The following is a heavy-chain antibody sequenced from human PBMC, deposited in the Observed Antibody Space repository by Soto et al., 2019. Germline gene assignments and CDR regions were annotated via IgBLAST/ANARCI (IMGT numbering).Heavy chain of an antibody. J-gene: IGHJ4*02. Sequence: GGSLRLSCAASGFTFGAYVMHWVRQAPGKGLEWVSVISGSGGSTYYADSVKGRFTISRDNSKNTLYLQMNSLRAEDTAVYYCARRSSGWYFDYWGQGTLVTVSS. D-gene: IGHD6-19*01. V-gene: IGHV3-23*01. CDR2: ISGSGGST. CDR1: GFTFGAYV. CDR3: ARRSSGWYFDY.